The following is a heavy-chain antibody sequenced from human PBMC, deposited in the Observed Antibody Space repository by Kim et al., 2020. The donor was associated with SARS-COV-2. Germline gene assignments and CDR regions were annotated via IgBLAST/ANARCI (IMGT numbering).Heavy chain of an antibody. V-gene: IGHV5-51*01. CDR3: ARLSEIYFFQY. J-gene: IGHJ1*01. D-gene: IGHD1-26*01. CDR2: ISPGDSNA. CDR1: GYSFTTYW. Sequence: GSLKISCKGSGYSFTTYWIGWVRQMPGKGLEWMGIISPGDSNARYSPSFQGQVTISADKSISTAYLQWSSLKASDTAMYYCARLSEIYFFQYWGQGTLVTVSS.